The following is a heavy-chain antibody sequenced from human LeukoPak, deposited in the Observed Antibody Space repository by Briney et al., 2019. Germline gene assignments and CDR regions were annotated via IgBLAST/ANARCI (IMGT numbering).Heavy chain of an antibody. CDR3: ARLRIVHLNYYYYYMDV. CDR1: GGSMSSSSHY. V-gene: IGHV4-39*07. CDR2: LYYSGRT. J-gene: IGHJ6*03. D-gene: IGHD2/OR15-2a*01. Sequence: SETLSLTCSVSGGSMSSSSHYWGWVRQPPGKELQWIGSLYYSGRTFYTPSLESRVTISVDTSKNQFSLKLSSVTAADTAVYYCARLRIVHLNYYYYYMDVWGKGTTVTISS.